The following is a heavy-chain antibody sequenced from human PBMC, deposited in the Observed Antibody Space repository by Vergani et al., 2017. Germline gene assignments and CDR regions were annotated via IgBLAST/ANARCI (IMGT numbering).Heavy chain of an antibody. CDR2: ISGSGGST. J-gene: IGHJ5*02. V-gene: IGHV3-23*04. Sequence: EVQLVESGGGVVQPGGSLRLSCAASGFTFDDYAMHWVRQAPGKGLEWVSAISGSGGSTYYADSVKGRFTISRDNSKNTLYLQMNSLRAEDTAVYYCAKDDFQVEQQLFPGWFDPWGQGTLVTVSS. CDR1: GFTFDDYA. D-gene: IGHD6-13*01. CDR3: AKDDFQVEQQLFPGWFDP.